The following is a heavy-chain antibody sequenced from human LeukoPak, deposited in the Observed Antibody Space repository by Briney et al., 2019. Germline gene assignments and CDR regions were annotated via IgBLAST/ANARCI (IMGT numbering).Heavy chain of an antibody. J-gene: IGHJ4*02. D-gene: IGHD5-18*01. CDR3: AKDLERGSYGYSPIDY. CDR1: GFTFSTYG. Sequence: GGSLRLSCTTSGFTFSTYGMHWVRQAPGKGLEWVAGTAYDGVNEFYLDSVKGRFTISRDNSKDTLYLQMNSLRAEDTAVYYCAKDLERGSYGYSPIDYWGQGTLVTVSS. CDR2: TAYDGVNE. V-gene: IGHV3-30*18.